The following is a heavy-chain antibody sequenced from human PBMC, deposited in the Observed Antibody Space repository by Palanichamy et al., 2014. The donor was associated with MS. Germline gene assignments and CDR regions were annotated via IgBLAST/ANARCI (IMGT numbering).Heavy chain of an antibody. J-gene: IGHJ5*02. CDR3: YSMVRGVMRFDP. Sequence: QVHLVESGGGVVQPGRSLRLSCAASGSTFNNYGMHWVRQAPGKGLEWVAVISYDGSDKYYADSVKGRFTISRDNSKNTLYLQMNSLRAEDTAVYYCYSMVRGVMRFDPWGQGILVTVSS. D-gene: IGHD3-10*01. V-gene: IGHV3-30*03. CDR2: ISYDGSDK. CDR1: GSTFNNYG.